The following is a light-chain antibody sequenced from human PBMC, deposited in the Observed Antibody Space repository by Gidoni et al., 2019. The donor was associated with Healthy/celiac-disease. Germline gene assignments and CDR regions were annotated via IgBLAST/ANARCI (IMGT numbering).Light chain of an antibody. Sequence: EILLTQSPGTLSLSPGERATHSCRASQSVSSSYLAWYQQKPGQPPRLLSYGASSRATGIPDRFSGSGAGTDVTLTISRLEPEDFAVYYCQQYGSSPRTFGQGTKVEIK. CDR3: QQYGSSPRT. CDR2: GAS. CDR1: QSVSSSY. V-gene: IGKV3-20*01. J-gene: IGKJ1*01.